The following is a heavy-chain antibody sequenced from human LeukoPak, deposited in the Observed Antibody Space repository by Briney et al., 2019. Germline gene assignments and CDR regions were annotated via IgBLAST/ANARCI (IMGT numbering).Heavy chain of an antibody. J-gene: IGHJ6*02. Sequence: PGGSLRLSCAASGFTFSSYAMHWVRQAPGKGLEWVAVISYDGSNKYYADSVKGRFTISSDNSKNTLYLQMNSLRAEDTAVYYCARDITNGVMDYYYGMDVWGQGTTVTVSS. CDR2: ISYDGSNK. D-gene: IGHD2-8*01. CDR3: ARDITNGVMDYYYGMDV. V-gene: IGHV3-30-3*01. CDR1: GFTFSSYA.